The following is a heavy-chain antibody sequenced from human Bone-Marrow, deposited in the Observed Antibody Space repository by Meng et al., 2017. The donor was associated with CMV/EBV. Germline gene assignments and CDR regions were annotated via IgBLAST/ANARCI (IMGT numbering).Heavy chain of an antibody. CDR2: INPNSGGT. CDR3: ARFGVVVPAAPGGNYYYGMDV. J-gene: IGHJ6*02. Sequence: ASVKVSCKASGYTFTGYYMHWVRQAPGQGLEWMGWINPNSGGTNYAQKFQGRVTMTRDTSISTAYMELSRLRSDDTAVYYCARFGVVVPAAPGGNYYYGMDVWGQGTTVTVSS. D-gene: IGHD2-2*01. V-gene: IGHV1-2*02. CDR1: GYTFTGYY.